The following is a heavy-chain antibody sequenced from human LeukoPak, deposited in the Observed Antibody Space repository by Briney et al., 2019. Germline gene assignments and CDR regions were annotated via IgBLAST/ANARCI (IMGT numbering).Heavy chain of an antibody. J-gene: IGHJ4*02. CDR2: INHSGST. D-gene: IGHD3-3*01. CDR1: GGSFSGYY. Sequence: SETLSLTCAVYGGSFSGYYWSWIRQPPGKGLEWIGEINHSGSTNYNPSLKSRVIISVDTSKNQFSLKLSSVTAADTAVYYCASTFGVVTWASFDYWGQGTLVTVSS. V-gene: IGHV4-34*01. CDR3: ASTFGVVTWASFDY.